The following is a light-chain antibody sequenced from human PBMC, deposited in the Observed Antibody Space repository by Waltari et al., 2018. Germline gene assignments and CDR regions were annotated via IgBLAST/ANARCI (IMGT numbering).Light chain of an antibody. CDR2: GNS. CDR1: SSHIGSNYA. V-gene: IGLV1-40*01. J-gene: IGLJ2*01. CDR3: QSYDRSLNGHVV. Sequence: SVLTQPPSGSGAPGQTVTIASTGRSSHIGSNYAVHWYQQLPGTAPKLLIYGNSNRPSGVPDRFSGSKSGTSASLAITGLQAEDEADYYCQSYDRSLNGHVVFGGGTKVTVL.